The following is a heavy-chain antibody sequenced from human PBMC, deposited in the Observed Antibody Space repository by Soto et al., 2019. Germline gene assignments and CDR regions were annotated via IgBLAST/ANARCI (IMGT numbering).Heavy chain of an antibody. V-gene: IGHV4-39*01. J-gene: IGHJ4*02. CDR2: IYYSGST. D-gene: IGHD3-3*01. CDR1: GGSISSSSYY. CDR3: AGTYDFWSGYHLYFDY. Sequence: QLQLQESGPGLVKPSETLSLTCTVSGGSISSSSYYWGWIRQPPGKGLEWIGSIYYSGSTYYNPSLKSRVTISVDTSKNQFSLKLSSVTAADTAVYYCAGTYDFWSGYHLYFDYWGQGTLVTVSS.